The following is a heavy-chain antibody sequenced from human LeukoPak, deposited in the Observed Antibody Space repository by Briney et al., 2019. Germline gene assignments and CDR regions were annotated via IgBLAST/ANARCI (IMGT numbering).Heavy chain of an antibody. CDR3: ARISGSLNPDY. CDR2: IKQDGSEK. V-gene: IGHV3-7*01. CDR1: GFTVSSNY. D-gene: IGHD5-12*01. J-gene: IGHJ4*02. Sequence: GGSLRLSCAASGFTVSSNYMSWVRQAPGKGLEWVANIKQDGSEKYYVDSVKGRFTISRDNAKNSLYLQMNSLRAEDTAVYYCARISGSLNPDYWGQGTLVTVSS.